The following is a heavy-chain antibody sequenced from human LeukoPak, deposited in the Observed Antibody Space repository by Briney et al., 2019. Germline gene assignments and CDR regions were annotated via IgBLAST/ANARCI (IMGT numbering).Heavy chain of an antibody. D-gene: IGHD2-2*01. CDR3: TRVGYCATTSCRTAFDI. V-gene: IGHV3-7*04. CDR1: GFTFSNYW. CDR2: IKRDGSDK. J-gene: IGHJ3*02. Sequence: GGSLRLSCAASGFTFSNYWMSWVRQAPGKGLEWVANIKRDGSDKYYVVSVEGRFTISRDNAKNTLYLQMNSLRAGDTAVYYCTRVGYCATTSCRTAFDIWGQGTVVTVSS.